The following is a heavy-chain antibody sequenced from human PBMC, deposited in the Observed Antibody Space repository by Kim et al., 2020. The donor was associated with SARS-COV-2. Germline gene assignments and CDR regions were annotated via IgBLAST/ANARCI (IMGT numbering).Heavy chain of an antibody. Sequence: SETLSLTCTVSGGSISSYYWSWIRQPPGKGLEWIGYIYYSGSTNYNHSLKSRVTISVDTSKNQFSLKLSSVTAADTAVYYCARHVAAARLEAFDIWGQGTMVTVSS. CDR3: ARHVAAARLEAFDI. CDR2: IYYSGST. CDR1: GGSISSYY. J-gene: IGHJ3*02. V-gene: IGHV4-59*08. D-gene: IGHD6-6*01.